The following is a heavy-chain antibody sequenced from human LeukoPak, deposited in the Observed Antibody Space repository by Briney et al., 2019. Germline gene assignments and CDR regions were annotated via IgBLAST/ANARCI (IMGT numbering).Heavy chain of an antibody. CDR1: GGSISSYY. J-gene: IGHJ6*03. CDR3: ARANKGAMDV. Sequence: PSETLSLTCTVSGGSISSYYWSWIRQPPGKGLEWIGYIYYSGSTNYNPSLKSRVTISVDTSKNQFSLKLSSVTAADTAVYYCARANKGAMDVWGKGTTVTVSS. D-gene: IGHD1-26*01. CDR2: IYYSGST. V-gene: IGHV4-59*01.